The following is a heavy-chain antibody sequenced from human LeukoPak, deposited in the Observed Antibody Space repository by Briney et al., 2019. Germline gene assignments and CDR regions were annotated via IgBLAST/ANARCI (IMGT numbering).Heavy chain of an antibody. CDR2: ISAYNGNT. CDR1: GYTFTSYG. D-gene: IGHD4-11*01. Sequence: ASVTVSCKASGYTFTSYGISWVRQAPGQGLEWMGWISAYNGNTNYAQKLQGRVTMTTDTSTSTAYMELRSLRSDDTAVYYCARKNDYSNLYYFDYWGQGTLVTVSP. CDR3: ARKNDYSNLYYFDY. V-gene: IGHV1-18*01. J-gene: IGHJ4*02.